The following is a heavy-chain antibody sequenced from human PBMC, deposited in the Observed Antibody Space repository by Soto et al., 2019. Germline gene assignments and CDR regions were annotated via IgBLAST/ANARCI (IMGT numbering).Heavy chain of an antibody. Sequence: SETLSLTCAVSSDSISRSVWWTWVRQPPGKGLEWIGEVFHAGDTNYNPSLKSRVTMSVDKSTSEFSLKVTSVTAADTATYYCARKAWVRFDYWGQGALVTVSS. CDR3: ARKAWVRFDY. J-gene: IGHJ4*02. V-gene: IGHV4-4*02. CDR2: VFHAGDT. CDR1: SDSISRSVW. D-gene: IGHD7-27*01.